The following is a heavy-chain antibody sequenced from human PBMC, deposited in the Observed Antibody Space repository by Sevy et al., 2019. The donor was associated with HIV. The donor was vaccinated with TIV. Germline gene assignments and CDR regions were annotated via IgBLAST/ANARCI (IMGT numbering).Heavy chain of an antibody. J-gene: IGHJ4*02. CDR3: ARSPNVHRG. D-gene: IGHD3-10*01. Sequence: GGSLRLSCATSGFIFKNYWMNWVRQVPGKGLVWVSRINSDGSSATYADSVKGRFTISRDNAKNTLYLQMNSLRAEDTAMYYCARSPNVHRGWGQGTLVTVSS. V-gene: IGHV3-74*01. CDR1: GFIFKNYW. CDR2: INSDGSSA.